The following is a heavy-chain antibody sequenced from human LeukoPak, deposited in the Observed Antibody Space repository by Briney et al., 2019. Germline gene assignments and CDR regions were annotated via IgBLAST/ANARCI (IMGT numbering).Heavy chain of an antibody. CDR1: GFTFGDYA. CDR3: TRDQTPYY. Sequence: PGGSLRLSCTASGFTFGDYAVTWVRQAPGKGLEWVGFIASETYGGTAEYAASVKGRFTISRDDSNSIAYLQTNSLKTEDTAVYYCTRDQTPYYWGQGTLVTVSS. CDR2: IASETYGGTA. J-gene: IGHJ4*02. V-gene: IGHV3-49*04.